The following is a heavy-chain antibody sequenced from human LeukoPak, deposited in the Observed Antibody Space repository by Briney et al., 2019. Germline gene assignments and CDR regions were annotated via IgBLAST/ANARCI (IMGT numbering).Heavy chain of an antibody. CDR1: GYTFTSYD. CDR3: ARGGVTTTHTGGHY. D-gene: IGHD4-17*01. V-gene: IGHV1-8*01. Sequence: ASVKVSCKASGYTFTSYDINWVRQATGQGLEWMGWMNPNSGNTGYAQKFQGRVTMTRNTSISTAYMELSSLRSEDTAAYYCARGGVTTTHTGGHYWGQGTLVTVSS. J-gene: IGHJ4*02. CDR2: MNPNSGNT.